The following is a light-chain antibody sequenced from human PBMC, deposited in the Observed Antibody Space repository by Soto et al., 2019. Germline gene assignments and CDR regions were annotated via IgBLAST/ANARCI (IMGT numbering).Light chain of an antibody. CDR1: SFNVGSNF. Sequence: QSVLTQPPSVSAAPGQEVTISCSGTSFNVGSNFVSWYQQLPGTAPKLLVYDNNKRPSGIPDRFSGSKSGTSATLGITGLQTGDEADYYCGTFDSSLNAGVFGGGTKLTVL. V-gene: IGLV1-51*01. CDR2: DNN. CDR3: GTFDSSLNAGV. J-gene: IGLJ3*02.